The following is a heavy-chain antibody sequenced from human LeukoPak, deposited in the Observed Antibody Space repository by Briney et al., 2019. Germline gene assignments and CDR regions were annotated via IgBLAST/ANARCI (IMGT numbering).Heavy chain of an antibody. Sequence: PSQTLSLTCTVSGGSISSGDYYWSWIRQPPGKGLEWIGYIYYGGSTYYNPSLKSRVTISVDTSKNQFSLKLSSVTAADTAVYYCARGVYYYDSSGYVSDWGQGTLVTVSS. CDR1: GGSISSGDYY. D-gene: IGHD3-22*01. J-gene: IGHJ4*02. CDR3: ARGVYYYDSSGYVSD. V-gene: IGHV4-30-4*01. CDR2: IYYGGST.